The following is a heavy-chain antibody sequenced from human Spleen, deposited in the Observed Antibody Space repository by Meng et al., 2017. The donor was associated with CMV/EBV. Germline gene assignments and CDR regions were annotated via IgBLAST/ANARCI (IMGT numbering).Heavy chain of an antibody. CDR2: IYWDDDK. V-gene: IGHV2-5*02. CDR1: GFPLSTSGVG. CDR3: AHSDQWELRGKGWFDP. D-gene: IGHD1-26*01. Sequence: IHLKEAGPTLVKPTQTLTLTCTFSGFPLSTSGVGVGWIRQPPGKALEWLALIYWDDDKRYSPSLKSRLTITKDTSKNQVVLTMTNMDPVDTATYYCAHSDQWELRGKGWFDPWGQGTLVTVSS. J-gene: IGHJ5*02.